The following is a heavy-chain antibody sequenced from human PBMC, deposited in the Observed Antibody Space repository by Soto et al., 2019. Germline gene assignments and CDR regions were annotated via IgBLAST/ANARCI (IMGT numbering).Heavy chain of an antibody. CDR1: GFTFSSYG. Sequence: VQLVESGGGVVQPGRSLRLSCAASGFTFSSYGMHWVRQAPGKGLEWVAVISYDGTNKYYADSVKGRFTISRDNSKNTLYLQMNSLRAEDTAVYYCAKDLGGVATKSYYFDYWGQGTLVTVSS. D-gene: IGHD5-12*01. V-gene: IGHV3-30*18. J-gene: IGHJ4*02. CDR3: AKDLGGVATKSYYFDY. CDR2: ISYDGTNK.